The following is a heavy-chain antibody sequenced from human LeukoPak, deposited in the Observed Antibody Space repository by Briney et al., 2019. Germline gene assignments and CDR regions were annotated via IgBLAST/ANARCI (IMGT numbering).Heavy chain of an antibody. J-gene: IGHJ4*02. CDR2: ISYDGSNK. D-gene: IGHD3-16*02. Sequence: GGSLRLSCAASGFTFSDYYMSWIRQAPGKGLEWVAVISYDGSNKYYADSVKGRFTISRDNSKNTLYLQMNSLRAEDTAVYYCARAKGGLRLGELSLWGQGTLVTVSS. CDR1: GFTFSDYY. CDR3: ARAKGGLRLGELSL. V-gene: IGHV3-30*14.